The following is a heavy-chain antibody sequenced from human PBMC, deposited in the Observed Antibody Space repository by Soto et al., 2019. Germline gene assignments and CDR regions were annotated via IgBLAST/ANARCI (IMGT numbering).Heavy chain of an antibody. CDR2: IIPGLNVV. J-gene: IGHJ4*02. Sequence: QVQLLQSGAEVKKPGSSVKVSCKASGGSFSNYMITWVRQAPGQGLEWVARIIPGLNVVNYAQKFHGRIRITADKSTNTAYMELSRLKSEDTAMYYCARGLGFGASGYDYWGQGTLVIVSS. CDR1: GGSFSNYM. D-gene: IGHD3-10*01. CDR3: ARGLGFGASGYDY. V-gene: IGHV1-69*02.